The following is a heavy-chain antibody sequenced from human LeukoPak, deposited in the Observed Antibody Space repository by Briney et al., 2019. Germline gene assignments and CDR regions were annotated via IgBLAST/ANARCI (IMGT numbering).Heavy chain of an antibody. CDR2: IYPGDSDT. V-gene: IGHV5-51*01. Sequence: GASLKISCKGSGYIFTSYWIGWVRPLPGKGLEWMGIIYPGDSDTRYSSSFQGQVTISADKSISTAYLQWSSLKASDTAMYYCARRSTGFDYWGQGTLVTVSS. CDR3: ARRSTGFDY. CDR1: GYIFTSYW. D-gene: IGHD5/OR15-5a*01. J-gene: IGHJ4*02.